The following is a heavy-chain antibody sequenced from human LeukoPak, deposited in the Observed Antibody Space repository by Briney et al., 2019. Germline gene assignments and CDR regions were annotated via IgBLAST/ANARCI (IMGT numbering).Heavy chain of an antibody. V-gene: IGHV3-23*01. J-gene: IGHJ4*02. CDR1: GFTFSNYA. CDR3: AKDSSDFWSGYPYYFDY. CDR2: INDRGIAT. Sequence: GGSLRLSCAASGFTFSNYAMSWVRQAPGKGLEWVSTINDRGIATYYADSVKGRFTISRDNSKNTLYMQMNSLRAEDTAVYYCAKDSSDFWSGYPYYFDYWGQGTLVTVSS. D-gene: IGHD3-3*01.